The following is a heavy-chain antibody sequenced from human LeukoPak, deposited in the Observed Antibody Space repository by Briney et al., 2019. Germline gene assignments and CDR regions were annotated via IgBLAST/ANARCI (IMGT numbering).Heavy chain of an antibody. CDR3: ARHIVVVPAAIYWFDP. J-gene: IGHJ5*02. Sequence: PSETLSLTCTVSGGSISSYCWSWIRQPPGKGLEWIGYIYTSGSTNYNPSLKSRVTISVDTSKNQFSLKLSSVTAADTAVYYCARHIVVVPAAIYWFDPWGQGTLVTVSS. CDR2: IYTSGST. V-gene: IGHV4-4*09. D-gene: IGHD2-2*02. CDR1: GGSISSYC.